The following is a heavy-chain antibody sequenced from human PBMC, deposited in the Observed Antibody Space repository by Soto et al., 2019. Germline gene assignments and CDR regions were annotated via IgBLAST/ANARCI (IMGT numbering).Heavy chain of an antibody. D-gene: IGHD3-22*01. CDR3: ARGGKGLLQPNWFDP. J-gene: IGHJ5*02. CDR1: GFTFSRYA. V-gene: IGHV3-30*04. CDR2: ISYDGSNK. Sequence: PGGSLRLSCEASGFTFSRYAMHWVRQAPGKGLEWVAVISYDGSNKYYADFVKGRLSISRDNSKNTLYLQMNSLRAEDTAVYYCARGGKGLLQPNWFDPWGQGTLVTVSS.